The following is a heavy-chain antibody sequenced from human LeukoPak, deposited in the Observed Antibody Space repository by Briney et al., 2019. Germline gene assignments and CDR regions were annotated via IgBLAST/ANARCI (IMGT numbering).Heavy chain of an antibody. Sequence: GGSLRLSCVASGFTFSSHAMCWVRQAPGKGLEWVASIDISGGSTYYEDSVQGRFTISRDNSKNTLYLEMNSLRVEDTALYYCADEVRPNDYWGQGTLVTVSS. CDR1: GFTFSSHA. D-gene: IGHD1-1*01. CDR3: ADEVRPNDY. CDR2: IDISGGST. J-gene: IGHJ4*02. V-gene: IGHV3-23*01.